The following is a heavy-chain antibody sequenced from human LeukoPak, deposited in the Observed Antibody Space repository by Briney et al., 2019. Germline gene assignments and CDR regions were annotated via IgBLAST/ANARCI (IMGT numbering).Heavy chain of an antibody. D-gene: IGHD2-2*02. CDR2: ISGSGGST. Sequence: GGSLRLSCAASGFSFSSYAMSWVRQAPGKGLEWVSAISGSGGSTYYADSVKGRFTISRDNSKNTLYLQMNSLRAEDTAVYYCAKGPYCSSTSCYTVGAFDYWGQGTLVTVSS. CDR1: GFSFSSYA. V-gene: IGHV3-23*01. CDR3: AKGPYCSSTSCYTVGAFDY. J-gene: IGHJ4*02.